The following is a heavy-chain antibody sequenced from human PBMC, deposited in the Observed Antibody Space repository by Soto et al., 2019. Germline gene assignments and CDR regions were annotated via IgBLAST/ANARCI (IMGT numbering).Heavy chain of an antibody. J-gene: IGHJ3*02. CDR2: INPSGGST. V-gene: IGHV1-46*01. CDR3: ARDYSSGWYGDAFDI. Sequence: GASVKVSCKASGYTFTSYYMHWVRQAPGQGLEWMGIINPSGGSTSYAQKFQGRVTMTRDTSTSTVYMELSSLRSEDTAVYYCARDYSSGWYGDAFDIWGQGTMVTVSS. D-gene: IGHD6-19*01. CDR1: GYTFTSYY.